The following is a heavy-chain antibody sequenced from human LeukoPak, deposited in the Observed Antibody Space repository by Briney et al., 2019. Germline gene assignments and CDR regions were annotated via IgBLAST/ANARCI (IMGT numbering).Heavy chain of an antibody. D-gene: IGHD3-10*01. V-gene: IGHV3-23*01. CDR2: ISGSGGST. CDR3: AKESELLWFGELSYFDY. Sequence: GGSLRLSCAASGFTFSSYGMHWVRQAPGKGLEWVSAISGSGGSTYYADSVKGRFTISRDNSKNTLYLQMNSLRAEDTAVYYCAKESELLWFGELSYFDYWGQGTLVTVSS. CDR1: GFTFSSYG. J-gene: IGHJ4*02.